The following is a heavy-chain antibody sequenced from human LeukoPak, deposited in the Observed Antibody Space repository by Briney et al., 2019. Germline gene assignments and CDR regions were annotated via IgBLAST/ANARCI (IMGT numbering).Heavy chain of an antibody. CDR2: IYDSGST. V-gene: IGHV4-61*01. CDR1: GSSVGSGIYY. CDR3: ARSRWLLY. Sequence: SETLSLTCTVSGSSVGSGIYYWSWIRQPPGKGLEWIGYIYDSGSTNYNPSLKSRVTISMDTSKSEFSLKLSSVTAADTAVYYCARSRWLLYWGRGTLVTVSS. D-gene: IGHD2-15*01. J-gene: IGHJ4*02.